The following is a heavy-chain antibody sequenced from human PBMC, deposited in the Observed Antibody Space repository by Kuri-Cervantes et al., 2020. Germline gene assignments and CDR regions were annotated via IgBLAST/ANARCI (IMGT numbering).Heavy chain of an antibody. CDR1: GFTFSSYA. Sequence: LSLTCAASGFTFSSYAMHWVRQAPGKGLEWVAVISYDGSNKYYADSVKGRFTISRDNAKNTLYLQMNSLRAEDTAVYYCARGHPVTVTTQVGIPGMYGMDVWGQGTTVTVSS. V-gene: IGHV3-30-3*01. J-gene: IGHJ6*02. CDR3: ARGHPVTVTTQVGIPGMYGMDV. D-gene: IGHD4-17*01. CDR2: ISYDGSNK.